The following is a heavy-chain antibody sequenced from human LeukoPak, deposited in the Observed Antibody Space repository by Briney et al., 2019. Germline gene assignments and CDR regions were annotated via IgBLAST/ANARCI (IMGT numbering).Heavy chain of an antibody. J-gene: IGHJ6*02. CDR3: ARGRYYGMDV. Sequence: GGSLRLSCAASGFTFSDYYINWIRQAPGKGLEWVSYISSSGGTIYYADSVKGRFTISRDNAKNTLYLQMNNLRAEDTAVYYCARGRYYGMDVWGQGTTVTVSS. CDR1: GFTFSDYY. CDR2: ISSSGGTI. V-gene: IGHV3-11*04.